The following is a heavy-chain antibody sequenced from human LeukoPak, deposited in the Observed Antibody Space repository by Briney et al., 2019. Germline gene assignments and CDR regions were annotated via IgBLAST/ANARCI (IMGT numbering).Heavy chain of an antibody. CDR3: ARGYCSSTSCYSDY. Sequence: ASLKVSCKASGYTFTGYYMHWVRQAPGQGLEWMGWINPNSGGTNYAQKFQGRVTMTRDTSISTAYMELSRLRSDDTAVYYCARGYCSSTSCYSDYWGQGTLVTVSS. J-gene: IGHJ4*02. V-gene: IGHV1-2*02. CDR1: GYTFTGYY. D-gene: IGHD2-2*01. CDR2: INPNSGGT.